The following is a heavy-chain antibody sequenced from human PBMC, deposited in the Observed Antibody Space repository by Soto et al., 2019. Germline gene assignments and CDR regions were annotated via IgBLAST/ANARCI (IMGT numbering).Heavy chain of an antibody. Sequence: SETLSLSCTVSGGSISSYYWSWIRQPPGKGLEWIGYIYYRGNTNYNPSLKSRVTISLDTSKNQFSLKLSSVTAADTAVYYCARHPGYYDILTGYSTYSFDYWGQGILVTVSS. D-gene: IGHD3-9*01. CDR3: ARHPGYYDILTGYSTYSFDY. CDR1: GGSISSYY. CDR2: IYYRGNT. V-gene: IGHV4-59*08. J-gene: IGHJ4*02.